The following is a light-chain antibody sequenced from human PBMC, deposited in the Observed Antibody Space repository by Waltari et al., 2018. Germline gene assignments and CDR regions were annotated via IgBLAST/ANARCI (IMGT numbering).Light chain of an antibody. CDR3: QQYNHGYT. V-gene: IGKV3-15*01. Sequence: EIVMTQSPATLSVSPGARVALSCRASQSVSNNLVWYQQRPGQAPRPLIYGASTRATGIPARFTGSGSGTEFTLTISSLQSEDFAVYYCQQYNHGYTFAQGTKLEIK. J-gene: IGKJ2*01. CDR2: GAS. CDR1: QSVSNN.